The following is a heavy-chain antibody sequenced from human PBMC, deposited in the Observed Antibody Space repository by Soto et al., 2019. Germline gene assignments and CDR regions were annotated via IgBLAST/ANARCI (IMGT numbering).Heavy chain of an antibody. D-gene: IGHD6-19*01. J-gene: IGHJ4*02. CDR2: ISHSGSV. V-gene: IGHV4-4*02. CDR3: ARSFGWYAIDY. Sequence: QVLLQESGPGLVQPSGTLSLSCAVSGGSISSNYFWGWVRQPPGKGLEWVGDISHSGSVNYNPSLKSRVTISIDKSKNQFSRKLNSVTAADTAVYYCARSFGWYAIDYWGQGTLVIVSS. CDR1: GGSISSNYF.